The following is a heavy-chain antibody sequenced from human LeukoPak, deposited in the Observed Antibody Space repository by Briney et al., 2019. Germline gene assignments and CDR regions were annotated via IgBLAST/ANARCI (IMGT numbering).Heavy chain of an antibody. V-gene: IGHV3-30*02. D-gene: IGHD6-19*01. CDR2: IRYDGSNK. CDR1: GFTFSSYY. J-gene: IGHJ4*02. Sequence: GGSLRLSCAASGFTFSSYYMSWVRQAPGKGLEWVAFIRYDGSNKYYADSVKGRFTISRDNSKNTLYLQMNSLRAEDTAVYYCAKDLERGAVASYFDYWGQGTLVTVSS. CDR3: AKDLERGAVASYFDY.